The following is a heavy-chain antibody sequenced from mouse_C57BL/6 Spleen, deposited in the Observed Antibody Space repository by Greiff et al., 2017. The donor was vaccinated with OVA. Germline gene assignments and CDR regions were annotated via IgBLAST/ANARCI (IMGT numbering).Heavy chain of an antibody. D-gene: IGHD1-1*01. CDR1: GFTFNTYA. CDR2: IRSKSSNYAT. CDR3: VRDYYGSSYLSYWYFDV. V-gene: IGHV10-3*01. J-gene: IGHJ1*03. Sequence: EVKLVEFGGGLVQPKGSLKLSCAASGFTFNTYAMHWVRQAPGKGLEWVARIRSKSSNYATYYADSVKDRFTISRDDSQSMLYLQMNNLKTEDTAMYYCVRDYYGSSYLSYWYFDVWGTGTTVTVSS.